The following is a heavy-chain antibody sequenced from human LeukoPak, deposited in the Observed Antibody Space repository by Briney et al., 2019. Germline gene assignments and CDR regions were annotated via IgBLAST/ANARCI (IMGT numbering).Heavy chain of an antibody. D-gene: IGHD3-10*01. CDR3: AKDDDGSGSYPSFHY. J-gene: IGHJ4*02. V-gene: IGHV3-53*01. CDR2: IYSAGNT. Sequence: GGSLRLSCAASGLTVSSNYMSWVRQAPGKGLEWVSFIYSAGNTYYADSVKGRFTISRDNSKNTLYLQMNSLRAEDTAVYYCAKDDDGSGSYPSFHYWGQGTLVTVSS. CDR1: GLTVSSNY.